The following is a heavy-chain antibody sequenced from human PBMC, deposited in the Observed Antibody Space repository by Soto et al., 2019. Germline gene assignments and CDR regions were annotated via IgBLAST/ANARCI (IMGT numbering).Heavy chain of an antibody. D-gene: IGHD2-15*01. CDR3: ASESYCSGDSCYSYYFDY. CDR2: IDPSGGIT. J-gene: IGHJ4*02. CDR1: GYSFTNFH. Sequence: GASVKVSCKASGYSFTNFHIHWVRQAPGQGLEWMGMIDPSGGITRDAQRLQGRITMTRDTSTSTVYMELSRLTSDDTAVYYCASESYCSGDSCYSYYFDYWGQGTLVTVSS. V-gene: IGHV1-46*01.